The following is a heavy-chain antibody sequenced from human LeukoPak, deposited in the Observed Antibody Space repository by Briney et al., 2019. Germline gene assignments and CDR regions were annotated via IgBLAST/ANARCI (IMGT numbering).Heavy chain of an antibody. CDR1: GYTFGNFY. V-gene: IGHV1-46*01. CDR2: INPYGGST. Sequence: GASVKVSCKTSGYTFGNFYINWVRQAPGQGPEWMGMINPYGGSTTYAQRFHDRVTMTMDKTTTTVYMELTSLRADDTAVYYCARYRLGVMTAPLDYWGQGTLVTVSS. J-gene: IGHJ4*02. CDR3: ARYRLGVMTAPLDY. D-gene: IGHD2-21*02.